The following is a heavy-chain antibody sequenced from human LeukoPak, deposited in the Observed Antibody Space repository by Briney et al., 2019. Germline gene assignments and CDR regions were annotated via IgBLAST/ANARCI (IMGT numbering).Heavy chain of an antibody. V-gene: IGHV3-30-3*01. Sequence: GGSLRLSCAASGFSFNTYAMHWFRQAPGKGLEWVAVISYDGHNKYYADSAKGRFTISRDNSRNTLHLQMSSLRTEDTAVYYCARALDYWGQGTLVTVSS. J-gene: IGHJ4*02. CDR2: ISYDGHNK. CDR1: GFSFNTYA. CDR3: ARALDY.